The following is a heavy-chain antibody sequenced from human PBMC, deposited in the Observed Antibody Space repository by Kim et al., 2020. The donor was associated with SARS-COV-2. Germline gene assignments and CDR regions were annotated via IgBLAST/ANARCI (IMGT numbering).Heavy chain of an antibody. V-gene: IGHV3-30*18. CDR3: AKSPWPYYDSSGYYSR. CDR1: GFTFSSYG. J-gene: IGHJ4*02. D-gene: IGHD3-22*01. Sequence: GGSLRLSCAASGFTFSSYGMHWVRQAPGKGLEWVAVISYDGSNKYYADSVKGRFTISRDNSKNTLYLQMNSLRAEDTAVYYCAKSPWPYYDSSGYYSRWGQGTLVTVSS. CDR2: ISYDGSNK.